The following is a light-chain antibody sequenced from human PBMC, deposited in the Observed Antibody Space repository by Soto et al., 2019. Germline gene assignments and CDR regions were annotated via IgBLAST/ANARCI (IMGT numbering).Light chain of an antibody. CDR1: SSDVGGYNY. CDR2: DVS. CDR3: SSYTSSSTLLYV. Sequence: QSALTQPASVSGSPGQSITISCTGTSSDVGGYNYVSWYQQHPGKAPKLMIYDVSNRPSGVSNRFSGSKSGNTASLTISGLQAEDEPDYYCSSYTSSSTLLYVFRTGTKLTVL. V-gene: IGLV2-14*01. J-gene: IGLJ1*01.